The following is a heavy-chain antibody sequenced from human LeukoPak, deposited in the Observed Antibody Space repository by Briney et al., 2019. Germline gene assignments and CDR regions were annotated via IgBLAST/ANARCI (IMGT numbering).Heavy chain of an antibody. CDR3: VRDGAHWDLDY. Sequence: GGSLRLSCAASEFTFSDYYMSWIRQAPGKGLEWVSYISRSGSTIYYADSVKGRFTISRDNSKNTVHLQMNSLRAEDTAMYYCVRDGAHWDLDYWGQGTLVTVSS. V-gene: IGHV3-11*04. J-gene: IGHJ4*02. D-gene: IGHD7-27*01. CDR1: EFTFSDYY. CDR2: ISRSGSTI.